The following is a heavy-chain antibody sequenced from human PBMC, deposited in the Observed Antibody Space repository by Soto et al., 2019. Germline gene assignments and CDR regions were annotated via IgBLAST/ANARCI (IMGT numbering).Heavy chain of an antibody. V-gene: IGHV1-18*01. CDR2: ISLYSDGT. Sequence: VKGSWKTSGSTYSNYGMIWVRQAPGQPLEWLGWISLYSDGTNYAQKFQGRVSMTTDTSTTTAYMELRSLRSDDTAVYYCARVVPGAEAWFGPWGQGTLVTVAS. CDR3: ARVVPGAEAWFGP. D-gene: IGHD2-2*01. J-gene: IGHJ5*02. CDR1: GSTYSNYG.